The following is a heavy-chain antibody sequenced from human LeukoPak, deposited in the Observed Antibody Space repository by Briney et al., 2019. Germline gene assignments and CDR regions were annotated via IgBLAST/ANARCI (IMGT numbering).Heavy chain of an antibody. J-gene: IGHJ4*02. D-gene: IGHD3-10*01. CDR3: AREKRGSFDY. V-gene: IGHV1-2*06. Sequence: ASVKVSCNTFGYNFYDADSHLHWVRQAPGQGLEWMGRIDPRSGGTTYAQNLQGRVTMTWDTSITTGYMDLTRLRSDDTAMYYCAREKRGSFDYWGQGPPVVVSS. CDR2: IDPRSGGT. CDR1: GYNFYDADSH.